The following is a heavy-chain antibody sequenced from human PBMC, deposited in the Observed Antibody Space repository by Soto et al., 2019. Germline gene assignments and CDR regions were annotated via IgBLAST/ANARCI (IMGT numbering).Heavy chain of an antibody. CDR3: ARRTVGWYFDL. CDR2: ISGSGGST. CDR1: AFTFKNHW. Sequence: PGGSLRLSCAASAFTFKNHWMHWVRQVPGKGPVWVSRISGSGGSTYYADSVKGRFTISRDNSKNTLYLQMNSLRAEDTAVYYCARRTVGWYFDLWGRGTLVTVSS. V-gene: IGHV3-23*01. D-gene: IGHD4-17*01. J-gene: IGHJ2*01.